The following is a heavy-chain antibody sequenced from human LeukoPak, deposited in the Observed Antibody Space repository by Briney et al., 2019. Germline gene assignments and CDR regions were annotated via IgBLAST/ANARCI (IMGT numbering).Heavy chain of an antibody. D-gene: IGHD6-19*01. Sequence: SETLSLTCTVSGGSISSYYWSWIRQPPGKGLEWIGCIYYSGSTNYNPSLKSRVTISVDTSKNQFSLKLSSVTAADTAVYYCARDGRRSSSGWYAARGWFDPWGQGTLVTVSS. J-gene: IGHJ5*02. CDR3: ARDGRRSSSGWYAARGWFDP. V-gene: IGHV4-59*01. CDR1: GGSISSYY. CDR2: IYYSGST.